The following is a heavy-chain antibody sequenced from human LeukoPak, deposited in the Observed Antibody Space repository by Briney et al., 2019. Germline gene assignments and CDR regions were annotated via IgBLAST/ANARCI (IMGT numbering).Heavy chain of an antibody. CDR3: ARAGYGDLYYLDY. Sequence: ASVKVSCKASGYTFTGYYIHWVRQAPGQGLEWMGWINPNYGGTSYAQKFQGMVTMTGDTSIGTAYMELSSLRSDDTAVYYCARAGYGDLYYLDYWGQGTLVTVSS. D-gene: IGHD4-17*01. V-gene: IGHV1-2*02. CDR1: GYTFTGYY. J-gene: IGHJ4*02. CDR2: INPNYGGT.